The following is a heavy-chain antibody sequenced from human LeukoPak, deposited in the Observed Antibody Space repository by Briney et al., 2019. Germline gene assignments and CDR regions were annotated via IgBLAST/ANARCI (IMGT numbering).Heavy chain of an antibody. CDR1: GFTFSSYA. D-gene: IGHD3-10*01. CDR3: AKDSIWLGELLPSGGFDP. Sequence: GGSLRLSCAASGFTFSSYAMSWVRQAPGKGLEWVSAISGSGGSTYYADSVKGRFTISRDNSKNTLYLQMNSLRAEDTAVYYCAKDSIWLGELLPSGGFDPWGQGTLVTVSS. V-gene: IGHV3-23*01. CDR2: ISGSGGST. J-gene: IGHJ5*02.